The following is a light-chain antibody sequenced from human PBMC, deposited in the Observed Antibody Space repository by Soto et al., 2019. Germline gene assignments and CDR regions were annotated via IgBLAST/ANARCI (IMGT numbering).Light chain of an antibody. J-gene: IGLJ3*02. V-gene: IGLV1-44*01. CDR1: SSNIGRNT. Sequence: QSVLTQPPSASGTPGQRVTISCSGSSSNIGRNTVNWYQQLPGTAPKLLIHSNNQRPSGVPDRFSGSTSGTSASLAISGLQSEDEADYDCAAWDDSLNGVVFGGGTKLTVL. CDR3: AAWDDSLNGVV. CDR2: SNN.